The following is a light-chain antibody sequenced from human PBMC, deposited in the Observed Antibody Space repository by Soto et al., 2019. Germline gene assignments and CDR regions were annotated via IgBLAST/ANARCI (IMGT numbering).Light chain of an antibody. V-gene: IGKV3-15*01. CDR1: QNISRS. CDR3: QQRSNWPLT. J-gene: IGKJ4*01. CDR2: GTS. Sequence: EIVMTQSPVTLSVSPGERATLSCRASQNISRSLAWYQQKPGQGPSLLIYGTSTRAGGVPARFSGGGSGTDFTLTISSLEPEDFAIYYCQQRSNWPLTFGGGTKLDIK.